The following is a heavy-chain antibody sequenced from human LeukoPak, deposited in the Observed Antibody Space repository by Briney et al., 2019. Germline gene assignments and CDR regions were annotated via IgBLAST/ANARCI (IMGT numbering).Heavy chain of an antibody. CDR1: GYIFTSYW. J-gene: IGHJ6*02. D-gene: IGHD5-12*01. CDR3: ARHSGFSYQYYGMDV. V-gene: IGHV5-51*01. CDR2: IYPGDSDT. Sequence: GESLKISCKGSGYIFTSYWIGWVRQMPGKGLEWMGIIYPGDSDTRYSPSFQGQVTISVDKSISTAYLQWSSLKASDTAMYYRARHSGFSYQYYGMDVWGQGTTVTVSS.